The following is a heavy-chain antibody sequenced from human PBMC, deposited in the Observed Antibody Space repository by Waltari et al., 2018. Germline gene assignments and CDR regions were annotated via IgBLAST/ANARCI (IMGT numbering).Heavy chain of an antibody. CDR2: ISGNGGST. J-gene: IGHJ6*02. CDR1: GFTFSSYV. D-gene: IGHD2-21*02. CDR3: ARGSRRVTLWGGMDV. V-gene: IGHV3-64*01. Sequence: EVQLVESGGGLVQPGGSLRLSCAASGFTFSSYVMHWVRQAPGKGLEYVSAISGNGGSTYYANSVKGRVTISRDNSKNTLYLQLGSLRPEEMAIYYCARGSRRVTLWGGMDVWGQGTTVTVSS.